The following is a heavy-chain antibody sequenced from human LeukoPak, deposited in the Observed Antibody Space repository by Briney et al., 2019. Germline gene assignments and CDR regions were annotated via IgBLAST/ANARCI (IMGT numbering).Heavy chain of an antibody. CDR1: GGSISSYY. Sequence: SETLSLTCTVSGGSISSYYWSWIRQPPGKGLEWIGYIYYNGSTNYNPSLKSRVTISVDTSKNQFSLKLSSVTAADTAVYYCARGRTELAAAGNIDYWGQGTLVTVSS. V-gene: IGHV4-59*12. CDR2: IYYNGST. CDR3: ARGRTELAAAGNIDY. D-gene: IGHD6-13*01. J-gene: IGHJ4*02.